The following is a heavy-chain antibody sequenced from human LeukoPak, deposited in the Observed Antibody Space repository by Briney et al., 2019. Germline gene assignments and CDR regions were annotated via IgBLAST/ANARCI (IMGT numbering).Heavy chain of an antibody. CDR1: GFTFSSYA. Sequence: GGSLRLSCAASGFTFSSYAMHWVRQAPGKGLERVAIISYDGSNKYYADSVKGRFTISRDNSKNTLYLQMNSLRAEDTAVYYCARDLGQYYDTSDNWFDPWGQGTLVTVSS. CDR2: ISYDGSNK. CDR3: ARDLGQYYDTSDNWFDP. D-gene: IGHD3-22*01. J-gene: IGHJ5*02. V-gene: IGHV3-30*04.